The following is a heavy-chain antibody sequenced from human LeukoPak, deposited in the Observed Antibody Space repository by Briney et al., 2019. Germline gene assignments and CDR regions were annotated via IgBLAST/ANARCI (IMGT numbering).Heavy chain of an antibody. CDR3: ALNYYDSSGFSY. D-gene: IGHD3-22*01. CDR2: IYTSGST. CDR1: GGSISSYY. Sequence: SETLSLTCTVSGGSISSYYWSWIRQPAGKGLEWIGRIYTSGSTNYNPSLKSRVTMSVDTSKNQFSLKLSSVTAPDTAVYYCALNYYDSSGFSYWGQGTLVTVSS. J-gene: IGHJ4*02. V-gene: IGHV4-4*07.